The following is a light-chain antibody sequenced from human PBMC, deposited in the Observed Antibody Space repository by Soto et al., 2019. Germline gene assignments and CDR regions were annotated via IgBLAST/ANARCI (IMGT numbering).Light chain of an antibody. CDR1: QSISNY. CDR2: AAS. V-gene: IGKV1-39*01. J-gene: IGKJ1*01. Sequence: DIQMTQCPSSLSASVGDRVTITCRASQSISNYLNWYQQKPGKAPKLLIYAASSLQSGVPSRFSGRGSGTDFTLTITSLQPEDFTTYYCQQTYSPLWTFGQGTKVEIK. CDR3: QQTYSPLWT.